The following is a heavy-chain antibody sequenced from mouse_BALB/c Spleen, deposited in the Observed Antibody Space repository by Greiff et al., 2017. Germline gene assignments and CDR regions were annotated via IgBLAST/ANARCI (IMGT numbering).Heavy chain of an antibody. CDR3: ARALITTALFDY. CDR1: GFTFSDYY. D-gene: IGHD1-2*01. CDR2: ISDGGSYT. V-gene: IGHV5-4*02. J-gene: IGHJ2*01. Sequence: EVQLVESGGGLVKPGGSLKLSCAASGFTFSDYYMYWVRQTPEKRLEWVATISDGGSYTYYPDSVKGRFTISRDNAKNNLYLQMSSLKSEDTAMYYCARALITTALFDYWGQGTTLTVSS.